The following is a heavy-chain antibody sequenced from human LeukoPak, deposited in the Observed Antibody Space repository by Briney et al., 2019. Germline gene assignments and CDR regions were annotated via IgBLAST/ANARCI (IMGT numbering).Heavy chain of an antibody. CDR1: GFTFSDYY. D-gene: IGHD5-18*01. CDR2: ISSSGSAI. CDR3: ARDGRIQLWDYYYYMDV. Sequence: GGSLRLSCAASGFTFSDYYMSWIRQAPGKGLEWVSYISSSGSAIYYADSVKGRFTISRDNAKNSLYLQMNSLRAEDTAVYYCARDGRIQLWDYYYYMDVWGKGTTVTVSS. J-gene: IGHJ6*03. V-gene: IGHV3-11*04.